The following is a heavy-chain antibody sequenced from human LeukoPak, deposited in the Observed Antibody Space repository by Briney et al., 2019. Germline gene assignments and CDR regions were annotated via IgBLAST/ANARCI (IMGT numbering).Heavy chain of an antibody. Sequence: SETLSLTCAVSGGPIIASYWSWIRQPPGKGLEWIGYTHYSGTGNYNPSLKSRVTISIDTSKNRFSLKMNSVTAADTAVYYCARGRAALGTYYFMDVWGKGTTVTVSS. CDR1: GGPIIASY. D-gene: IGHD1-7*01. J-gene: IGHJ6*03. CDR3: ARGRAALGTYYFMDV. CDR2: THYSGTG. V-gene: IGHV4-59*01.